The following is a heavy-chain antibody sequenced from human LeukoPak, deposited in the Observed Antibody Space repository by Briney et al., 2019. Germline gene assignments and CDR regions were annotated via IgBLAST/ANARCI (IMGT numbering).Heavy chain of an antibody. D-gene: IGHD6-13*01. CDR1: GFTFSSYN. V-gene: IGHV3-21*04. Sequence: PGGSLRLSCVASGFTFSSYNMNWVRQAPGKGLEWVSSISSSSNYIYYADSVKGRFTISRDDAKNTLYLQMSSLRVEDTAIYYCAKGSPSSSWEYCFDYWGQGTLVTVSS. CDR2: ISSSSNYI. CDR3: AKGSPSSSWEYCFDY. J-gene: IGHJ4*02.